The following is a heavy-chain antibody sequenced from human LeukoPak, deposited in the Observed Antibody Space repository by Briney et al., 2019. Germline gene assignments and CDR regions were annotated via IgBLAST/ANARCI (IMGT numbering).Heavy chain of an antibody. J-gene: IGHJ3*02. CDR2: INPNSGGT. V-gene: IGHV1-2*02. CDR3: ARAWGNYGSGSSLCRLLI. Sequence: ASVKVSCKASGYTFTGYYMHWVRQAPGQGLEWMGWINPNSGGTNYAQKFQGRVTMTRDTSISTAYMELSRLRSDDTAVYYCARAWGNYGSGSSLCRLLIWGQGTMVTVSS. CDR1: GYTFTGYY. D-gene: IGHD3-10*01.